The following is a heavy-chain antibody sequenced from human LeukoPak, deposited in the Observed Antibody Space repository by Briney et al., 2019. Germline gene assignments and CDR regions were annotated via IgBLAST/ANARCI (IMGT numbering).Heavy chain of an antibody. CDR1: GFTFSSYV. CDR2: ISYDGSNK. J-gene: IGHJ6*02. Sequence: GGSLRLSCAASGFTFSSYVMHWVRQAPGKGLEWVAVISYDGSNKYYADSVKGRFTISRDNSKNTLYLQMNSLRAEDTAVYYCAKDGRTAGYSSGWYTHYYGMDVWGQGTTVTVSS. D-gene: IGHD6-19*01. CDR3: AKDGRTAGYSSGWYTHYYGMDV. V-gene: IGHV3-30*18.